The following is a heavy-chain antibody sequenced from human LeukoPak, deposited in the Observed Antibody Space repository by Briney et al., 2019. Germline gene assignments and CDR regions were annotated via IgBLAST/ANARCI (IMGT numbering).Heavy chain of an antibody. V-gene: IGHV3-21*01. CDR1: GFSFSSYS. D-gene: IGHD6-13*01. CDR2: ISSSSTYI. CDR3: ARVGSSWHDFPYYFDY. Sequence: GGSLRLSCAASGFSFSSYSMNWVRLAPGKGLEWVSSISSSSTYIYYADSVKGRFTISRDNAKNSLYLQMDYLRAEDTAVYYCARVGSSWHDFPYYFDYWGQGTLVTVSS. J-gene: IGHJ4*02.